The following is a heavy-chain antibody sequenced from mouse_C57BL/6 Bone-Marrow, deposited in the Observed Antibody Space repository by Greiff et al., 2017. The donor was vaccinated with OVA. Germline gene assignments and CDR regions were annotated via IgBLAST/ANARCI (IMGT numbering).Heavy chain of an antibody. Sequence: VQLQQSGPELVKPGASVKMSCKASGYTFTDYNMHWVKQSHGKSLEWIGYINPNNGGTSYNQKFKGKATLTVNKSSSTAYMELRSLTSEDPAVYYCAITTVVATDAMDYWGQGTSVTVSS. CDR1: GYTFTDYN. D-gene: IGHD1-1*01. V-gene: IGHV1-22*01. J-gene: IGHJ4*01. CDR2: INPNNGGT. CDR3: AITTVVATDAMDY.